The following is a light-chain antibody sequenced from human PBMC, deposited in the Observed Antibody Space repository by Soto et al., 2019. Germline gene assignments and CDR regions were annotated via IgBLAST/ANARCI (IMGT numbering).Light chain of an antibody. CDR1: SSNIGSNT. J-gene: IGLJ3*02. CDR3: AAWDDSLNGRV. V-gene: IGLV1-44*01. CDR2: SNN. Sequence: QSVLTQPPSASGTHGQRVTISCSGSSSNIGSNTVNCYQQLPGTAPKLLIYSNNQRPSGVPDRCSGSKSGTSASLAISGLQSEDEADYYCAAWDDSLNGRVFGGGTKLTVL.